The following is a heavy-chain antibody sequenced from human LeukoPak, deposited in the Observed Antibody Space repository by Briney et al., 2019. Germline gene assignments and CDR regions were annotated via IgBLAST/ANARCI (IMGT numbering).Heavy chain of an antibody. V-gene: IGHV3-20*04. CDR1: GFTFDDYG. CDR3: AREGSTTDTYYYYGMDV. J-gene: IGHJ6*02. Sequence: SGGSLRLSCAASGFTFDDYGMSWVRQAPGKGLEWVSGINWNGGSTGYADSVKGRFTISRDNAKNSPYLQMNSLRAEDTALYYCAREGSTTDTYYYYGMDVWGQGTTVTVSS. D-gene: IGHD1-1*01. CDR2: INWNGGST.